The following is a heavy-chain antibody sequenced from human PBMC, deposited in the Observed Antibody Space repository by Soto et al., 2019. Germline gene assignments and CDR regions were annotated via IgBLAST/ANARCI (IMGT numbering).Heavy chain of an antibody. CDR3: AREGDIVGLDAFDI. D-gene: IGHD2-15*01. CDR1: GYTFTNYG. Sequence: QVQLVQSGAEVKKPGASVKVSCKASGYTFTNYGIDWVRQAPGQGLEWMGWISGYNAKTNYAQKLQGRVTMTTDTSTNTAHMELRSLRSDDTAVYYCAREGDIVGLDAFDIWAKGQWSSSLQ. V-gene: IGHV1-18*04. J-gene: IGHJ3*02. CDR2: ISGYNAKT.